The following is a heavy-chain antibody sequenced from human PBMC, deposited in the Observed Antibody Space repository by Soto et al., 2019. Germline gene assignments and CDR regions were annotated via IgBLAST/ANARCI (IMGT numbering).Heavy chain of an antibody. D-gene: IGHD2-21*01. Sequence: XPVKVSSKASGDTFTGYYMHWVRQAPGQGLEWMGWINPNSGGTNYAQKFQGRVTMTRDTSISTAYMELSRLRSDDPAVYYCETVEVSGAFDICGQVTVVTVSS. CDR2: INPNSGGT. J-gene: IGHJ3*02. V-gene: IGHV1-2*02. CDR1: GDTFTGYY. CDR3: ETVEVSGAFDI.